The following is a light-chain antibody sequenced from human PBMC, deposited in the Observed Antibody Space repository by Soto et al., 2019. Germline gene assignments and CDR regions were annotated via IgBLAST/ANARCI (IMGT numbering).Light chain of an antibody. CDR3: SSYTSGRDVYV. CDR2: EVS. J-gene: IGLJ1*01. Sequence: QSALTQPASVSGSPGQSITISCTGTSSDVGSYHYVSWFQQHPGKAPKLLIFEVSDRPSGVSTRFSGSKSGDTASLAISGLQADDEADYYCSSYTSGRDVYVFGGGTKVTVL. V-gene: IGLV2-14*01. CDR1: SSDVGSYHY.